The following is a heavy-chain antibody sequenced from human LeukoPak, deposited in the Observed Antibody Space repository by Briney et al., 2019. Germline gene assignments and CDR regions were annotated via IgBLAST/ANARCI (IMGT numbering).Heavy chain of an antibody. CDR2: IKEDGSEK. CDR3: ARQRVRWRGPGDGMDV. D-gene: IGHD4-23*01. Sequence: GGSLRLSCAASGFTFNTYTMTWVRQAPGKGLEWVANIKEDGSEKYYVDSVKGRFTISRDNAKNSLYLQMNSLRAEDTAVYYCARQRVRWRGPGDGMDVWGQGTTVTVSS. J-gene: IGHJ6*02. CDR1: GFTFNTYT. V-gene: IGHV3-7*03.